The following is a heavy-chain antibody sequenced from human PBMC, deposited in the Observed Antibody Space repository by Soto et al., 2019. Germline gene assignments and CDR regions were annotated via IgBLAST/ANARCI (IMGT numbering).Heavy chain of an antibody. CDR3: ARGGFTGGYYYYYMDV. CDR2: IGTAGDT. V-gene: IGHV3-13*01. Sequence: GGSLRLSCAASGFTFSSYDMHWVRQATGKGLEWVSAIGTAGDTYYPGSVKGRFTISRENAKNSLYLQMNSLRAGDTAVYYCARGGFTGGYYYYYMDVWGKGTTVTVSS. D-gene: IGHD2-15*01. J-gene: IGHJ6*03. CDR1: GFTFSSYD.